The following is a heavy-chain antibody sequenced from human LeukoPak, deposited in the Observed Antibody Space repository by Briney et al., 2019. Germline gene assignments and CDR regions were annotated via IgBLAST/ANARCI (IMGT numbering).Heavy chain of an antibody. CDR3: ARGSWSSSIDY. CDR2: IYYSGST. CDR1: GGSISSGEYY. Sequence: SQTLSLTCTVSGGSISSGEYYWIWIRQPPGKGPEWIGYIYYSGSTYYNPSLKSRVTISGDTSKNQFSLKVNSVTAADTAVYYCARGSWSSSIDYWGQGTLVTVSS. J-gene: IGHJ4*02. V-gene: IGHV4-30-4*01. D-gene: IGHD6-6*01.